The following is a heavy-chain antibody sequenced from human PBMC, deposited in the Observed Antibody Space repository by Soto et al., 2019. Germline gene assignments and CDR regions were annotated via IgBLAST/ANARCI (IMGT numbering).Heavy chain of an antibody. Sequence: QLQLQESGQGLVKPSETLSLTCTVSGGSISSYYWRWIRQPPGQGLECIGDNYYSGSTNHNPTLKSRVTISVDPSKNTLSLKLSSVTAAYTAAYYGAGGRGGYFDFWGHGTLVTVSS. CDR1: GGSISSYY. D-gene: IGHD3-16*01. CDR2: NYYSGST. J-gene: IGHJ2*01. V-gene: IGHV4-59*08. CDR3: AGGRGGYFDF.